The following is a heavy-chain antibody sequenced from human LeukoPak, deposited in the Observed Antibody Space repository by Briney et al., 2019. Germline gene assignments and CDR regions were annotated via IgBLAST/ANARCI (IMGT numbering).Heavy chain of an antibody. Sequence: GGSLRLSCGASGCTFGNYGMSGVRQASGKGLEWVSGICGSGEMIHYADSVKGRFTISRDNSKNTVYLQMNSLGVDDTAQYYCARDGFSEISRDNDCFDIWGQGTMVTVAS. J-gene: IGHJ3*02. D-gene: IGHD2-21*01. CDR2: ICGSGEMI. CDR3: ARDGFSEISRDNDCFDI. V-gene: IGHV3-23*01. CDR1: GCTFGNYG.